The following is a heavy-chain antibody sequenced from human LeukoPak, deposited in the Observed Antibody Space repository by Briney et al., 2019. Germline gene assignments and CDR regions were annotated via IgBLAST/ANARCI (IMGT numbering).Heavy chain of an antibody. CDR2: IPYDGSNN. CDR1: GFTFSSYG. CDR3: AKDPSSSGSGYFDY. D-gene: IGHD6-25*01. J-gene: IGHJ4*02. V-gene: IGHV3-30*18. Sequence: GGSLRLSRAASGFTFSSYGMHWVRQAPGKGLEWVAVIPYDGSNNYYADSVKGRFTISRDNSESTLYLQMNSLRADDTAVYYCAKDPSSSGSGYFDYWGQGTLVTVSS.